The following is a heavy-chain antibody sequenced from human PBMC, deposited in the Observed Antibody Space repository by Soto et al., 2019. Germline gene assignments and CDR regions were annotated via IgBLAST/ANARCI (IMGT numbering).Heavy chain of an antibody. CDR3: ARFPGYYYYYYMDV. Sequence: ASVKVSCKASGYTFTSYDINWVRQATGQGLEWMGWMNPNSGNTGYAQKFQGRVTMTRNTSISTAYMELSSLRSEDTAVYYCARFPGYYYYYYMDVWGKGTTVTVYS. CDR2: MNPNSGNT. V-gene: IGHV1-8*01. J-gene: IGHJ6*03. CDR1: GYTFTSYD.